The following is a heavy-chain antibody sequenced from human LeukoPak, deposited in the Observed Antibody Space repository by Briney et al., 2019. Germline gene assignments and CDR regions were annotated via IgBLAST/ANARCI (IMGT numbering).Heavy chain of an antibody. V-gene: IGHV4-38-2*01. Sequence: PSETLSLTCAVSGYSISSGYFWGWIRQPPGEGGGGIGIIYHSGSTYYKPSLKSRVTIPVDTSKTQVSLKLSSVTAADTAVYYCARPRGIVGATEKGAFDIWGRGTMVTVSS. CDR1: GYSISSGYF. J-gene: IGHJ3*02. D-gene: IGHD1-26*01. CDR2: IYHSGST. CDR3: ARPRGIVGATEKGAFDI.